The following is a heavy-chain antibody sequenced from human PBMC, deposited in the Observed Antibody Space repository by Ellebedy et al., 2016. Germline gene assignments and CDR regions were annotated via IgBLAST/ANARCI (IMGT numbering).Heavy chain of an antibody. J-gene: IGHJ4*02. CDR3: AREIIAFDY. CDR2: ISSSSSYI. Sequence: GESLKISCAASGFTFGSYSMNWVRQAPGKGLEWVSSISSSSSYIYYADSVKGRFTISRDNAKNSLYLQMNSLRVQDTAVYYCAREIIAFDYWGQGTMVTVSP. V-gene: IGHV3-21*01. CDR1: GFTFGSYS.